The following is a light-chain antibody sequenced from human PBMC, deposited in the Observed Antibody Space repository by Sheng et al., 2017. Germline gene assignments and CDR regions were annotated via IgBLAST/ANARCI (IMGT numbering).Light chain of an antibody. CDR3: QQYYTTPRT. V-gene: IGKV4-1*01. CDR2: WAS. Sequence: DIVMTQSPDSLAVSLGERATINCKSSQSVLYNSNNKNYLAWYQQKPGQPPNLLIYWASTRESGVPDRFSGSGSGTDFTLTISSLQTEDVAVYFCQQYYTTPRTFGQGTKLEIK. CDR1: QSVLYNSNNKNY. J-gene: IGKJ2*01.